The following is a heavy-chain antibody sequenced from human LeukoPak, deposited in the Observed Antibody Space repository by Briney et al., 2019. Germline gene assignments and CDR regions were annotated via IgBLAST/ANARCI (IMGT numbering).Heavy chain of an antibody. Sequence: SVKVSCKASGGTFSSYAISWVRQAPGQGLEWMGGIIPIFGTANYAQKFQGRVTITADESTSTAYMELSSLRSDDTAVYFCARSAENCNNGVCFTDYYMDVWGKGTTVTVSS. CDR1: GGTFSSYA. V-gene: IGHV1-69*13. D-gene: IGHD2-8*01. J-gene: IGHJ6*03. CDR2: IIPIFGTA. CDR3: ARSAENCNNGVCFTDYYMDV.